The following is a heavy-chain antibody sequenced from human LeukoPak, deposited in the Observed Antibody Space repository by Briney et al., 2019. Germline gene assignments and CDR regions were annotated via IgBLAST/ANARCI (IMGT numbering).Heavy chain of an antibody. J-gene: IGHJ4*02. CDR3: ARGRYFEY. Sequence: SETLSLTCTVSGGSISSSRDYWAWIRQPPGKGLEWIANIYYSGSTYYSPSLKSRVTISVDTSKNQFFLKLSSVTAADTAAYYCARGRYFEYWGQGTLVTVSA. CDR2: IYYSGST. V-gene: IGHV4-39*01. CDR1: GGSISSSRDY.